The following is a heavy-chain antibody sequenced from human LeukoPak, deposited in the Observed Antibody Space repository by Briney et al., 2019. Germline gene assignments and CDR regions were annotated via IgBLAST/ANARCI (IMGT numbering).Heavy chain of an antibody. J-gene: IGHJ4*02. Sequence: PGGSLRLSCAASGFTFSSYAMHWVRQAPGKGLEWVAVISYDGSNKYYADSVKGRFTISRDNAKNSLYLQMNSLRAEDTAVYYCARDLKSGNDQTWECDYWGQGTLVTVSS. CDR1: GFTFSSYA. CDR2: ISYDGSNK. V-gene: IGHV3-30*04. CDR3: ARDLKSGNDQTWECDY. D-gene: IGHD4-23*01.